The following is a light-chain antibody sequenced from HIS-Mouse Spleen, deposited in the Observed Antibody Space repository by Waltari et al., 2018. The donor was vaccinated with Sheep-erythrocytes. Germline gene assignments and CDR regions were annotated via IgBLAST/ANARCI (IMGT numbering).Light chain of an antibody. Sequence: DIVMTQTPLSSPVTLGQPASISCRSSQSLVHSYGNTYLSWIQQRPGQPPRLLIYKISNRFSRIPDRISGRGAGTDFTLKISRVEAEDVGVYYCMQATQFPYTFGQGTKLEIK. CDR3: MQATQFPYT. J-gene: IGKJ2*01. CDR2: KIS. CDR1: QSLVHSYGNTY. V-gene: IGKV2-24*01.